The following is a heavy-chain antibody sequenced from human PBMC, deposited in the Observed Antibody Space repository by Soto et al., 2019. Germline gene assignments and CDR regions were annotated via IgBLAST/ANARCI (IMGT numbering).Heavy chain of an antibody. CDR3: AKDKTRSGLLGITGSGVDY. D-gene: IGHD1-20*01. CDR2: ISYDGNNK. CDR1: GCMFSSYG. V-gene: IGHV3-30*18. Sequence: QVNLLESGGGVVQPGRSLRLSCAASGCMFSSYGMHWVRQAPGKGLDWLAAISYDGNNKYYADSVKGRFTISRDRSKNTLYLQMNSLKPEDTAVYYCAKDKTRSGLLGITGSGVDYWGLGTLVTVST. J-gene: IGHJ4*02.